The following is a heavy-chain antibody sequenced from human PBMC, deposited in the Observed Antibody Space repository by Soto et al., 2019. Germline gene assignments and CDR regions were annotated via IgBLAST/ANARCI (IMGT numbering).Heavy chain of an antibody. J-gene: IGHJ4*02. V-gene: IGHV1-69*01. Sequence: QVQLVQSGAEVKKPGSSVKVSCKASGGTFSSYAISWVRQAPGQGLEWMGGIIPIVGTANYAQKFQGRVTITADESASTAYMELSSLRSEDTAVYYCARSTYYDDSSGYYYAHFDYWGQGTLVTVSS. CDR3: ARSTYYDDSSGYYYAHFDY. D-gene: IGHD3-22*01. CDR2: IIPIVGTA. CDR1: GGTFSSYA.